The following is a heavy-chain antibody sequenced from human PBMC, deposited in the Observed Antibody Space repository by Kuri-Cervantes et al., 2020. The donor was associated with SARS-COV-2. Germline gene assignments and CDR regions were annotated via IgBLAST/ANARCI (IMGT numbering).Heavy chain of an antibody. J-gene: IGHJ3*02. CDR3: ARGDLGVTIFGVGAFDI. V-gene: IGHV1-8*03. D-gene: IGHD3-3*01. CDR2: MNPNSGNT. CDR1: GYTFTSYD. Sequence: ASVKVSCKASGYTFTSYDINWVRQATGQGLEWMGWMNPNSGNTGYAQKFQGRVTITRNTSISTAYMELSNLRSEDAAVYYCARGDLGVTIFGVGAFDIWGQGTMVTVSS.